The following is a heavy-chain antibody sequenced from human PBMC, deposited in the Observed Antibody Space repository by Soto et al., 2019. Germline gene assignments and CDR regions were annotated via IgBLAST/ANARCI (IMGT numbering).Heavy chain of an antibody. J-gene: IGHJ4*02. CDR2: INHSGST. Sequence: PSETLSLTCAVYGGSFSGYYWSWIRQPPGKGLEWIGEINHSGSTNYNPSLKSRVTISVDTSKNQFSLKLSSVTAADTAVYYCARTPYYYDSSGYYARKSFDYWGQGTLVTVSS. V-gene: IGHV4-34*01. CDR3: ARTPYYYDSSGYYARKSFDY. D-gene: IGHD3-22*01. CDR1: GGSFSGYY.